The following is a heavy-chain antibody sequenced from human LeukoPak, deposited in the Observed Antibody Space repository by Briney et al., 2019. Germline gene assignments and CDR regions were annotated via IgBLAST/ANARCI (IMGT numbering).Heavy chain of an antibody. CDR3: ARGVVPYYYCMDI. CDR2: ISGSGGST. D-gene: IGHD2-15*01. CDR1: GFTFSSYA. J-gene: IGHJ6*03. V-gene: IGHV3-23*01. Sequence: PGGSLRLSWAASGFTFSSYAMSWVRQAPGKGLEWVSAISGSGGSTYYADSVKGRFTISRDNSKNTLYLQMSSLRPEDTAVYYCARGVVPYYYCMDIWGKGTTVTFSS.